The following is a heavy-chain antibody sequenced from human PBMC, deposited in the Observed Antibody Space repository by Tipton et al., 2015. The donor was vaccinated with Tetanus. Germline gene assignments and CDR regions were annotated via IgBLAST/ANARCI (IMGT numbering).Heavy chain of an antibody. CDR3: ARATDVSTKKGPFDS. CDR1: GASLRGGDYH. D-gene: IGHD2-2*01. CDR2: ISGSGTS. V-gene: IGHV4-61*08. J-gene: IGHJ4*02. Sequence: TLSLTCTVSGASLRGGDYHWSWIRQPPGKGLEWLAYISGSGTSNSNYYLRSRITMTHDTSRNQFSLKLTSVTAADTAVYYCARATDVSTKKGPFDSSGQGSLLIVPS.